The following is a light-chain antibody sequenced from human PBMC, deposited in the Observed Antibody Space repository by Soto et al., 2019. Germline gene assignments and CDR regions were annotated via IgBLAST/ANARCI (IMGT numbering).Light chain of an antibody. J-gene: IGKJ4*01. Sequence: DGVLTQSPLSLPVTLGRPASISCRSSQSLVYSDGNTYLTWFQQRPGQSPRRLLFEVSKRHSGVPDRFIGSESGTDFTRKSTRLEAEDVGVYYCMQGSHLPRTLGGGTKVDTK. CDR1: QSLVYSDGNTY. CDR2: EVS. V-gene: IGKV2-30*01. CDR3: MQGSHLPRT.